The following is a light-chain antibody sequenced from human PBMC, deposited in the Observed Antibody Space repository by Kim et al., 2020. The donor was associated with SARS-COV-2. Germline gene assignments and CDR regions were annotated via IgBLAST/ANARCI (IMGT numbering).Light chain of an antibody. J-gene: IGLJ3*02. CDR1: SLRTYF. V-gene: IGLV3-19*01. CDR3: TSRDSSGNYWV. Sequence: SSELTQDPTVSVALGQTVRITCHGDSLRTYFASWYQKRPGQAPVLVIYGKNIRPSGIPDRFSGSTSGNTAFLTITGAQAEDEADYYCTSRDSSGNYWVFGGGTQLTVL. CDR2: GKN.